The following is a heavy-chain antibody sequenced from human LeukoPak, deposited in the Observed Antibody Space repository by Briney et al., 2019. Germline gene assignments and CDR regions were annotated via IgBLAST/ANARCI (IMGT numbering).Heavy chain of an antibody. D-gene: IGHD2-15*01. Sequence: SETLSLTCIVSGGSISSGDYYWSWIRQPPGKGLEWIGYIYYSGSTYYNPSLKSRVTISVDTSKNQFSLKLSSVTAADTAVYYCARILTFDAFDIWGQGTMVTVSS. CDR1: GGSISSGDYY. CDR3: ARILTFDAFDI. J-gene: IGHJ3*02. V-gene: IGHV4-30-4*08. CDR2: IYYSGST.